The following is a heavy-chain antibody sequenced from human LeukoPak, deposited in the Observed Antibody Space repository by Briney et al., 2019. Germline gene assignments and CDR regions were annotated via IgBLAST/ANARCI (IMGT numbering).Heavy chain of an antibody. V-gene: IGHV4-59*01. CDR1: GGPISSFY. Sequence: SETLSLTCTVSGGPISSFYWSWIRQSPGKGLEWIGYNYYSGSANYNPSLKSRVTISVDASKNQFSLKLSSVTAADTAVYYCARGDYRDSDYWGQGILVTVYS. D-gene: IGHD4-17*01. CDR3: ARGDYRDSDY. J-gene: IGHJ4*02. CDR2: NYYSGSA.